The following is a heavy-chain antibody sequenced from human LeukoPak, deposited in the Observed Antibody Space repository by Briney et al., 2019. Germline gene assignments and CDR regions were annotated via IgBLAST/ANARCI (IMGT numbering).Heavy chain of an antibody. CDR2: IYPGDSDT. D-gene: IGHD4-17*01. Sequence: GESLQISCQGSGYSFTSYWIGWVRQMPGKGLEWMGIIYPGDSDTRYSPSFQGQVTISADKSISTAYLQWSSLKASDTAMYYCARLAISSTVTTGGFDYWGQGTLVTVSS. J-gene: IGHJ4*02. CDR3: ARLAISSTVTTGGFDY. V-gene: IGHV5-51*01. CDR1: GYSFTSYW.